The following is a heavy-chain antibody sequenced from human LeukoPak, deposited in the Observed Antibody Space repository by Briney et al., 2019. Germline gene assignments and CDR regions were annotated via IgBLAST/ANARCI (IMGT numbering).Heavy chain of an antibody. J-gene: IGHJ4*02. CDR1: GFTVDSNY. CDR3: AKVSGSSLEDY. V-gene: IGHV3-53*01. Sequence: GGSLRLSCAASGFTVDSNYLSWVRQAPGKGLEWVSTIYTGGNTYYAASVKGRFTISRDFSKNTVFLHMNSLRAEDTAVYYCAKVSGSSLEDYWGQGTLVTVSS. D-gene: IGHD1-26*01. CDR2: IYTGGNT.